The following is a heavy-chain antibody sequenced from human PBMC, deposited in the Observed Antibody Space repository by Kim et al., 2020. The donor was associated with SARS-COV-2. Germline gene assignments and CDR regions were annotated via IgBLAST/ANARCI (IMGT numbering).Heavy chain of an antibody. CDR2: ISSSGSYI. CDR1: GFTFSSYS. V-gene: IGHV3-21*01. Sequence: GGSLRLSCVGSGFTFSSYSMNWVRQAPGKGLEWVSSISSSGSYIYYEDSVKGRFSISRDNAKNSLYLQMNSLRAEDTAMYYCARAASYNYCGSGYYLYGPVDIWGQGTVVTVSS. D-gene: IGHD3-22*01. CDR3: ARAASYNYCGSGYYLYGPVDI. J-gene: IGHJ3*02.